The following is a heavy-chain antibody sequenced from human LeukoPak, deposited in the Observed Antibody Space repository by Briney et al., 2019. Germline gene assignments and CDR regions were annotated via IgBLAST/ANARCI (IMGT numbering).Heavy chain of an antibody. CDR3: AREGLIVGRGY. D-gene: IGHD3-22*01. V-gene: IGHV4-39*07. J-gene: IGHJ4*02. Sequence: SETLSLTCTVSGGSISSSSYFWGWIRQPPGKGLGWIGSIYCSGSTYYNPSLKSRVTISVDTSKTQFSLKLSSVTAADTAVYYCAREGLIVGRGYWGQRTLVTVSS. CDR1: GGSISSSSYF. CDR2: IYCSGST.